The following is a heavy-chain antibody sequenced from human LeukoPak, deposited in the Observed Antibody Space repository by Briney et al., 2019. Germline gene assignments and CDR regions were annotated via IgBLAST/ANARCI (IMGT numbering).Heavy chain of an antibody. CDR1: GGSFSGYY. Sequence: SETLSLTCAVYGGSFSGYYWSWIRQPPGKGLEWIGEINHSGSTNYNPSLKSRDTISVDTSKNQFSLKLSSVTAADTAVYYCARAPNFPSYFDPWGQGTLVTVSS. V-gene: IGHV4-34*01. CDR2: INHSGST. CDR3: ARAPNFPSYFDP. D-gene: IGHD3-10*01. J-gene: IGHJ5*02.